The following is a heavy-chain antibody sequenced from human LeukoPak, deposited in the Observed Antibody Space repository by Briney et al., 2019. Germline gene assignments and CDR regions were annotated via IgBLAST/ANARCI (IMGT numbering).Heavy chain of an antibody. CDR3: ARGWDRLFNWFDP. CDR1: GGTFSSYA. J-gene: IGHJ5*02. Sequence: ASVKVSCKASGGTFSSYAISWVRQAPGQGLEWMGGIIPIFGTANYAQKFQGRVTITADESTSTAYMELSSLRSEDTAVYYCARGWDRLFNWFDPWGQGTLVTVSS. V-gene: IGHV1-69*13. D-gene: IGHD1-26*01. CDR2: IIPIFGTA.